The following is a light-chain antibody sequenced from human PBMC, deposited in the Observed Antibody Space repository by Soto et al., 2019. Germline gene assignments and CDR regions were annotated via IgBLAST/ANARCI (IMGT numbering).Light chain of an antibody. Sequence: EIVMTQSPATLSVSPGDRATLSCRASQSVSGNLAWYQQKPGQAPRLLIYGASTRATGIPARFSGSGSGTEFTLTISSLQSEDFGVYYCQQYNNWPPWTFGQGTKVEIK. J-gene: IGKJ1*01. CDR2: GAS. CDR3: QQYNNWPPWT. CDR1: QSVSGN. V-gene: IGKV3-15*01.